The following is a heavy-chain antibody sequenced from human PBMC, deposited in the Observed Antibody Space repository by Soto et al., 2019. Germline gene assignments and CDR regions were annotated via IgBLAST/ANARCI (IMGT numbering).Heavy chain of an antibody. CDR3: AREYCISTSCKNWFDP. V-gene: IGHV1-2*04. D-gene: IGHD2-2*01. J-gene: IGHJ5*02. CDR1: GYTFTGYY. Sequence: QVQLVQSGAEVKKPGASVKVSCKASGYTFTGYYMHWVRQAPGQGLEWMGWINPNSGGTNYAQKFQGWVTMTRDTSISPAYMELSRLRSYDTAVYYCAREYCISTSCKNWFDPWGQGTLVTVSS. CDR2: INPNSGGT.